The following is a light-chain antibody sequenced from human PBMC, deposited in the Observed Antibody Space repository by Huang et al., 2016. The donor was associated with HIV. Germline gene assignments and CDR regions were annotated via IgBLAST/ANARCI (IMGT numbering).Light chain of an antibody. V-gene: IGKV3-11*01. J-gene: IGKJ1*01. CDR3: QQRSNWPRT. CDR2: DAS. CDR1: QSVSSY. Sequence: EIVLTQSPATLSLSPGERATLSCRASQSVSSYLAWYQQKPGQAPRLLIYDASNRATGIPARFSGSGPGTDFTLTISSLEPEDVAVYYCQQRSNWPRTFGQGTKVEIK.